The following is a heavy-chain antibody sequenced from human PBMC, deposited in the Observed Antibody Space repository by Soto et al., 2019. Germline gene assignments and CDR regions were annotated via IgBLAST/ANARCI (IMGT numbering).Heavy chain of an antibody. CDR2: ISGSGGST. J-gene: IGHJ4*02. CDR1: GFTFSSYA. CDR3: AKDLSRSDDNQQLVRFAFEYYFDY. D-gene: IGHD6-13*01. V-gene: IGHV3-23*01. Sequence: EVQLLESGGGLVQPGGSLRLSCAASGFTFSSYAMSWVRQAPGKGLEWVSAISGSGGSTYYADSVKGRFTISRDNSKNTLYLQMNSLRAEDTAVYYCAKDLSRSDDNQQLVRFAFEYYFDYWGQGTLVTVSS.